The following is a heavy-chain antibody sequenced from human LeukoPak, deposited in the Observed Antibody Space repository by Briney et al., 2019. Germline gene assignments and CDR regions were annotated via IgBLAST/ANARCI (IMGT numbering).Heavy chain of an antibody. CDR1: GGSITGSSYY. Sequence: SETLSLTCTVSGGSITGSSYYWGWIRQPPGKGLEWIGNMFYSGRAYYNPALKSRVIISGDTSKNQFSLRLSSVTAADTAVYYCASCGYSGYAIDYWGQGALVTVSS. V-gene: IGHV4-39*01. J-gene: IGHJ4*02. CDR2: MFYSGRA. CDR3: ASCGYSGYAIDY. D-gene: IGHD5-12*01.